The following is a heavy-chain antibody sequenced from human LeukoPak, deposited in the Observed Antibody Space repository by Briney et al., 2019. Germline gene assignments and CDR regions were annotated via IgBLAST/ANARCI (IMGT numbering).Heavy chain of an antibody. CDR2: ISYDGSNK. J-gene: IGHJ3*02. CDR1: GFTFSSYG. V-gene: IGHV3-30*03. CDR3: AYRVGIAAAGPPDDAFDI. Sequence: PGGSLRLSCAASGFTFSSYGMHWVRQAPGKGLEWVAVISYDGSNKYYADSVKGRFTISRDNSKNTLYLQMNSLRAEDTAVYYCAYRVGIAAAGPPDDAFDIWGQGTMVTVSS. D-gene: IGHD6-13*01.